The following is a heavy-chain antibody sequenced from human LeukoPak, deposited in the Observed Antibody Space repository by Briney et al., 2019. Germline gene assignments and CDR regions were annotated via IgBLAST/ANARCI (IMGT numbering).Heavy chain of an antibody. Sequence: GGSLRLSCAASGFTFDDYAMHWVRQAPGKGLEWVSGISWNSGSIGYADSVKGRFTISRDISKNTLYLQMNSLRPEDTAVYYCARGGDSWSGYSYGTDVWGQGTTVIVSS. J-gene: IGHJ6*02. CDR2: ISWNSGSI. V-gene: IGHV3-9*01. CDR3: ARGGDSWSGYSYGTDV. D-gene: IGHD3-3*01. CDR1: GFTFDDYA.